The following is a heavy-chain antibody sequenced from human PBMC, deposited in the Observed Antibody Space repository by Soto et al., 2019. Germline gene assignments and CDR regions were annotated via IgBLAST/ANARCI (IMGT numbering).Heavy chain of an antibody. V-gene: IGHV3-23*01. CDR3: ARALGDF. Sequence: EVQLLESGGGLVQPGGSLRLSCATSGFTFSSYAMTWVRQAPGKGLEWVSGISGSGGITYNANSVKGRFTISRDNSKNTLFLQMNSLRAEDTAVYYCARALGDFWGQGTLVTVSS. CDR1: GFTFSSYA. CDR2: ISGSGGIT. J-gene: IGHJ4*02.